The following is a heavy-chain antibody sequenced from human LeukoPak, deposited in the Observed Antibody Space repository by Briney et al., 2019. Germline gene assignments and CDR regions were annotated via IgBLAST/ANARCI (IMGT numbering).Heavy chain of an antibody. CDR3: ARDYDVLTAYPPTQLFDP. CDR2: IYTSGST. CDR1: GGSISSGSYY. D-gene: IGHD3-9*01. J-gene: IGHJ5*02. V-gene: IGHV4-61*02. Sequence: SQTLSLTCTVSGGSISSGSYYWSWIRQPAGKGLEWIGRIYTSGSTNYNPSLKSRDTISVDTSKNQFSLKLSSVTAADMAVYYCARDYDVLTAYPPTQLFDPWGQGTLVTVSS.